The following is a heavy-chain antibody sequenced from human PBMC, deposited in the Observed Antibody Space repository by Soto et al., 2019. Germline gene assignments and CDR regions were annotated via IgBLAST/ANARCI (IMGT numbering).Heavy chain of an antibody. CDR2: INHSGST. D-gene: IGHD3-10*01. Sequence: SETLSLTCAVYGGSFSGYYWSWIRQPPGKGLEWIGEINHSGSTNYNPSLKSRVTISVDTSKNQFSLKLSSVTAADTAVYYCARGGLLWFGGGSYYYYGMDVWGQGTTVTVSS. J-gene: IGHJ6*02. V-gene: IGHV4-34*01. CDR1: GGSFSGYY. CDR3: ARGGLLWFGGGSYYYYGMDV.